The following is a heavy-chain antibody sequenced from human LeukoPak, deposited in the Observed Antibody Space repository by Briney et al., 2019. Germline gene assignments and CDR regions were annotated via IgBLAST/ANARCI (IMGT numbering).Heavy chain of an antibody. CDR2: MNPNSGNT. V-gene: IGHV1-8*03. J-gene: IGHJ4*02. D-gene: IGHD1-7*01. CDR1: GYTFTGYY. CDR3: AATGTILGSSSGDY. Sequence: ASVKVSCKASGYTFTGYYMHWVRQAPGQGLEWMGWMNPNSGNTGYAQKFQGRVTITRNTSISTAYMELSSLRSEDTAVYYCAATGTILGSSSGDYWGQGTLVTVSS.